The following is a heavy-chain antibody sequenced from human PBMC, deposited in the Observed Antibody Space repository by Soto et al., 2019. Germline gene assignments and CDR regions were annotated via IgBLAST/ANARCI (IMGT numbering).Heavy chain of an antibody. CDR2: ISYDGSNK. CDR1: GFTFSSYG. V-gene: IGHV3-30*18. Sequence: GGSLRLSCAASGFTFSSYGMHWVRQALGKGLEWVAVISYDGSNKYYADSVKGRFTISRDNSKNTLYLQMNSLRAEDTAVYYCAKDPTHDDYWGQGTLVTVSS. CDR3: AKDPTHDDY. J-gene: IGHJ4*02.